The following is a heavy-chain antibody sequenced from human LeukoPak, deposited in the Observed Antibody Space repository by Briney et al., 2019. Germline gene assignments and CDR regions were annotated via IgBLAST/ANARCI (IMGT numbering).Heavy chain of an antibody. D-gene: IGHD4-23*01. CDR2: IYTSGRT. V-gene: IGHV4-4*07. Sequence: SETLSLTCTVSGGSIKDSDWSWIRQPAGKGLEWIGRIYTSGRTNYNPSLKSRVTMSLDTSKNQFSLKLTSVTAADTAVYYCAREFYGGQTAYWGQGTLVTVSS. CDR3: AREFYGGQTAY. CDR1: GGSIKDSD. J-gene: IGHJ4*02.